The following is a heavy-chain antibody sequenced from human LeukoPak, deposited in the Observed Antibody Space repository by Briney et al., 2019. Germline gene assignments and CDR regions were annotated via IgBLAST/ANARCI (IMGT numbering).Heavy chain of an antibody. CDR3: AKEELRPD. CDR2: IWYDGSNK. J-gene: IGHJ4*02. Sequence: GGSLRLSCAASGFTFSSYGMHWVRQAPGKGLEWVAVIWYDGSNKYYADSVKGRFTISKDNSMNTLYLQMNSLRAEDTAVYYCAKEELRPDWGQGTLVTVSS. D-gene: IGHD1-7*01. CDR1: GFTFSSYG. V-gene: IGHV3-33*06.